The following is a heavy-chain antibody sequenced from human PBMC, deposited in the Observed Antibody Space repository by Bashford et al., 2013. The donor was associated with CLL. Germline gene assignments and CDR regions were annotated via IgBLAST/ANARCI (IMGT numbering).Heavy chain of an antibody. J-gene: IGHJ6*02. CDR1: GFTFTTYS. V-gene: IGHV3-21*01. CDR3: ASDRNGMDV. Sequence: GGSLRLSCTASGFTFTTYSMNWVRQAPGRGWSGSHPLVVVVPVYYADSVRGRFTISRDNAKNSLYLQMNSLRAEDTAVYYCASDRNGMDVWGQGTTVTVSS. CDR2: LVVVVPV.